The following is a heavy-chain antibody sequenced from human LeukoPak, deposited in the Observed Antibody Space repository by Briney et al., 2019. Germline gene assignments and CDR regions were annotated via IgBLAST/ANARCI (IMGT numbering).Heavy chain of an antibody. CDR2: ITSSGTHI. Sequence: GGSLRLSCAASGPTLSSFNMNWVRQAPGKAMEWVSSITSSGTHICYAHSVRGRFTISRDNAKNSLYLQMDSLGPDDTAVYYCARGGNRDYGGTDAFDIWGQGTMVTVSS. J-gene: IGHJ3*02. CDR3: ARGGNRDYGGTDAFDI. D-gene: IGHD4-23*01. CDR1: GPTLSSFN. V-gene: IGHV3-21*01.